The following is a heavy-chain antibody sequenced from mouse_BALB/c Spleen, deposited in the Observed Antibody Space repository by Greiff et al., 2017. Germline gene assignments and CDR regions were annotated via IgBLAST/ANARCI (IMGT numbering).Heavy chain of an antibody. CDR3: ARVYYGSGGYFDY. V-gene: IGHV5-6-5*01. CDR2: ISSGGST. Sequence: DVMLVESGGGLVKPGGSLKLSCAASGFTFSSYAMSWVRQTPEKRLEWVASISSGGSTYYPDSVKGRFTISRDNARNILYLQMSSLRSEDTAMYYCARVYYGSGGYFDYWGQGTTLTVSS. D-gene: IGHD1-1*01. CDR1: GFTFSSYA. J-gene: IGHJ2*01.